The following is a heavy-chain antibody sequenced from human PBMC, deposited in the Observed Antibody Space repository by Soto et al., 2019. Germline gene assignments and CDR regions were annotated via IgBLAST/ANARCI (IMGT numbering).Heavy chain of an antibody. D-gene: IGHD2-2*01. Sequence: PSETLSLTCTVSGVSISSSSYYWGWIRQPPGKGLEWIGSIYYSRSTYYNPSLKSRVTISVDGSKNQFSLKVNSVTAADTAVYYCARGRLVPAVNFDYWGLGTRVTVSS. CDR1: GVSISSSSYY. J-gene: IGHJ4*02. V-gene: IGHV4-39*07. CDR2: IYYSRST. CDR3: ARGRLVPAVNFDY.